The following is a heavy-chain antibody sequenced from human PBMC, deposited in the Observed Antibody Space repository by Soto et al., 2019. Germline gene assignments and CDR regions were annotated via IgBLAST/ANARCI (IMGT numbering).Heavy chain of an antibody. Sequence: QVQLVQSGAEVKKPGSSVKVSCKASGGTFSSYTISWVRQAPGQGLEWMGRIIPILGIANYAQKCQGRVTITADKSTSTAYMELSSLRSEDTAVSYCARTQYSSGWYKVDYWGQGTLVTVSS. D-gene: IGHD6-19*01. CDR1: GGTFSSYT. CDR3: ARTQYSSGWYKVDY. V-gene: IGHV1-69*02. CDR2: IIPILGIA. J-gene: IGHJ4*02.